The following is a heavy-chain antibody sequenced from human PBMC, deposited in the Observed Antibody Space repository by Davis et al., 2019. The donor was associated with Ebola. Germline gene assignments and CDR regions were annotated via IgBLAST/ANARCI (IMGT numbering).Heavy chain of an antibody. CDR2: IFPRDSDT. CDR3: ARGQDNSGWVNGWFFDP. V-gene: IGHV5-51*01. D-gene: IGHD5-12*01. J-gene: IGHJ5*02. CDR1: GYSFSGYW. Sequence: GESLKISCEASGYSFSGYWIVWVRQLPGKGLEWMGIIFPRDSDTRYSPSFQGHVTISVDKSISTAYLQWSSLRASDTAMYYCARGQDNSGWVNGWFFDPWGQGTLVIVSS.